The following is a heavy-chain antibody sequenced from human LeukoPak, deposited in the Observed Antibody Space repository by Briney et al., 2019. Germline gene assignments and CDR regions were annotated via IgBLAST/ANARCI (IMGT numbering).Heavy chain of an antibody. CDR2: IYYSGST. D-gene: IGHD3-3*01. J-gene: IGHJ6*02. CDR3: ARGYDFWSGYYPRSLYYYGMDV. V-gene: IGHV4-31*03. CDR1: GGSISSGGYY. Sequence: SETLSLTCTVSGGSISSGGYYWSWIRQHPGKGLEWIGYIYYSGSTYYNPSLKSRVTISVDTSKNQLSLKLSSVTAADTAVYYCARGYDFWSGYYPRSLYYYGMDVWGQGTTVTVSS.